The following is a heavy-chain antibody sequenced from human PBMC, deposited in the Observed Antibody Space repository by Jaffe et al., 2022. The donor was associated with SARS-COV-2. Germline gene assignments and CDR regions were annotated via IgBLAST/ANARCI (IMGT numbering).Heavy chain of an antibody. D-gene: IGHD3-3*01. CDR2: IYYSGST. J-gene: IGHJ4*02. CDR1: GGSISSYY. CDR3: ARGLGVVPDY. Sequence: QVQLQESGPGLVKPSETLSLTCTVSGGSISSYYWSWIRQPPGKGLEWIGYIYYSGSTNYNPSLKSRVTISVDTSKNQFSLKLSSVTAADTAVYYCARGLGVVPDYWGQGTLVTVSS. V-gene: IGHV4-59*01.